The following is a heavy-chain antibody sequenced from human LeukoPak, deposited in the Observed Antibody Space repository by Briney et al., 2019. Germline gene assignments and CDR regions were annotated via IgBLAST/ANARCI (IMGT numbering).Heavy chain of an antibody. CDR2: IYPRDSDT. D-gene: IGHD3-10*01. V-gene: IGHV5-51*01. CDR3: ARRSDVIGAI. Sequence: GESLKISCKASGYTFTHQWIGWVRQKSGSGLEWMGIIYPRDSDTRYSPSFQGHVSIPADTSINTAYLEWSRLEASDTAIYYCARRSDVIGAIWGQGTLVTVSS. J-gene: IGHJ4*02. CDR1: GYTFTHQW.